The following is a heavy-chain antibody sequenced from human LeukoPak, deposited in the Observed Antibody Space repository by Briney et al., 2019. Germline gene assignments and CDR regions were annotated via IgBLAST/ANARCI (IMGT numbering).Heavy chain of an antibody. J-gene: IGHJ6*02. CDR1: GSTFDDYA. CDR2: ISGDGGST. CDR3: AKGGYCSSTSCYGSDAQPYYYYGMDV. Sequence: PGGSLRLSCAASGSTFDDYAMHWVRQAPGKGLEWVSLISGDGGSTYYADSVKGRFTISRDNSKNSLYLQMNSLRTEDTALYYCAKGGYCSSTSCYGSDAQPYYYYGMDVWGQGTTVTVSS. V-gene: IGHV3-43*02. D-gene: IGHD2-2*01.